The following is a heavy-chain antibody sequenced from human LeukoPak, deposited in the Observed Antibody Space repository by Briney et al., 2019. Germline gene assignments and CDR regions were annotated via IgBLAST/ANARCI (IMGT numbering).Heavy chain of an antibody. V-gene: IGHV4-39*01. CDR3: VRLKDIGVLPGTPYFDY. CDR2: IYYSGST. J-gene: IGHJ4*02. D-gene: IGHD2-2*01. Sequence: SETLSLTCTVSGGSISSSSYYWGWVRQPPGQGLEWIGNIYYSGSTYYNPSLKSRVTISVDTSKNQFSLKLSSVTAADTAVYYCVRLKDIGVLPGTPYFDYWGQGTLVTVSS. CDR1: GGSISSSSYY.